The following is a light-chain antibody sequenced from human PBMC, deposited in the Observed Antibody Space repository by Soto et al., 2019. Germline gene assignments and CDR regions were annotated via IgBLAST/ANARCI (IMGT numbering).Light chain of an antibody. Sequence: QSVLTQPASVSGSPGQSITISCTGTSSDVGNYNLVSWYQQHPGKAPKLMIFEGSKRPSGVSNRSSGSKSGNTASLTISGLQAEDEADYYCCSYAGSSTLYVFGTGTKVTVL. CDR2: EGS. CDR1: SSDVGNYNL. CDR3: CSYAGSSTLYV. J-gene: IGLJ1*01. V-gene: IGLV2-23*01.